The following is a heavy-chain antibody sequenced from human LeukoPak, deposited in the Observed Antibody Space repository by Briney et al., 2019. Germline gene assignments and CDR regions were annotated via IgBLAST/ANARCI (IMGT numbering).Heavy chain of an antibody. J-gene: IGHJ4*01. CDR1: GFTFSAYT. D-gene: IGHD5-24*01. CDR2: IGGSGGNT. CDR3: GRDYKYAFDN. Sequence: GGSLRLSCAASGFTFSAYTMNWVRQAPGKGLEWISYIGGSGGNTKYAVSVKGRFTISGDKAKNSLYLQMNSLRVEDTAVYYCGRDYKYAFDNWGQGTLVTVSS. V-gene: IGHV3-48*01.